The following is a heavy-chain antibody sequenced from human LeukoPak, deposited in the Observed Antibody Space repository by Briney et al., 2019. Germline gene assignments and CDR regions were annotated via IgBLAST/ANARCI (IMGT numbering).Heavy chain of an antibody. V-gene: IGHV3-30*18. J-gene: IGHJ6*02. D-gene: IGHD5-18*01. CDR1: GFTFSSYG. Sequence: GGSLRLSCAASGFTFSSYGVVWVRQAPGKGLEWVAAITYDGRKTYYADSATGRFIISRDNSKDTVDLQMNSLRHEDTAVYFCAKDIRRCGYSSVYNYYGMDVWGQGTMVTVSS. CDR2: ITYDGRKT. CDR3: AKDIRRCGYSSVYNYYGMDV.